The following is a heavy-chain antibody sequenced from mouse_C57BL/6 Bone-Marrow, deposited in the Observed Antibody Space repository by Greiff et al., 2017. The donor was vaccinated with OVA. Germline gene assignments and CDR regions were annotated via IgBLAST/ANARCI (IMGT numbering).Heavy chain of an antibody. V-gene: IGHV1-81*01. D-gene: IGHD2-3*01. J-gene: IGHJ2*01. Sequence: VQGVESGAELARPGASVKLSCKASGYTFTSYGISWVKQRTGQGLEWIGEIYPRSGNTYYNEKFKGKATLTADKSSSTAYMELRSLTSEDSAVYFCARGGYDYLDYWGQGTTLTVSS. CDR2: IYPRSGNT. CDR1: GYTFTSYG. CDR3: ARGGYDYLDY.